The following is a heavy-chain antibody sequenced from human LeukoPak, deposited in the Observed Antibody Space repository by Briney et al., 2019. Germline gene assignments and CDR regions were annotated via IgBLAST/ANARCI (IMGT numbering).Heavy chain of an antibody. CDR3: ARSSGYYYTIDY. J-gene: IGHJ4*02. D-gene: IGHD3-22*01. Sequence: PGGSLRLSCAASGFTFSSYSMNWVRQAPGKGLEWVSSISSSSYIYYADSVKGRFTISRDNAKNSLYLQMNSLRAEDTAVYYCARSSGYYYTIDYWGQGTLVTVSS. CDR1: GFTFSSYS. CDR2: ISSSSYI. V-gene: IGHV3-21*01.